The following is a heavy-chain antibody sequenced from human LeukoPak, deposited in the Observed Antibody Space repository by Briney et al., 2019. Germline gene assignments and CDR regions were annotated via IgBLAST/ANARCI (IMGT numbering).Heavy chain of an antibody. CDR1: GLTVRYNY. V-gene: IGHV3-53*01. J-gene: IGHJ4*02. Sequence: GGSLRLSCVASGLTVRYNYMTWVRQAPGQGLEWLSLISSGGSPYYADSVKGRFTISRDNSKNTMYLQMNSLRAEDTAVYYCARGKDSSGYLDNWGQGILVTVSS. D-gene: IGHD3-22*01. CDR3: ARGKDSSGYLDN. CDR2: ISSGGSP.